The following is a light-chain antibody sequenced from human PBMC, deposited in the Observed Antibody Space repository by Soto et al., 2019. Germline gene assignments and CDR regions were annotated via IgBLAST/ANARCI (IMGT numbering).Light chain of an antibody. J-gene: IGLJ3*02. CDR3: AAWHDSLNGPV. CDR2: NNN. V-gene: IGLV1-44*01. CDR1: ISNIGGNP. Sequence: QAVLTQPPSASGTPGQRVTISCSVSISNIGGNPVNWYQQLPGTAPKLLIYNNNQRPSGVPDRFSGSKSGTSASLAISGLQSEDEADYYCAAWHDSLNGPVFGGGTKVTVL.